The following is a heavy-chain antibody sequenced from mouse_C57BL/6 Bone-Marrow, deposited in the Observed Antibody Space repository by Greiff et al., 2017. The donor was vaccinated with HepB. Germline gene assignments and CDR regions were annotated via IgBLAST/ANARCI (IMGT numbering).Heavy chain of an antibody. J-gene: IGHJ2*01. Sequence: QVQLKQPGAELVKPGASVKLSCKASGYTFTSYWMHWVKQRPGQGLEWIGMIHPNSGSTNYNEKFKSKATLTVDKSSSTAYMQLSSLTSEDSAVYYCAREGFITTPWGQGTTLTVSS. CDR2: IHPNSGST. CDR3: AREGFITTP. V-gene: IGHV1-64*01. CDR1: GYTFTSYW. D-gene: IGHD1-1*01.